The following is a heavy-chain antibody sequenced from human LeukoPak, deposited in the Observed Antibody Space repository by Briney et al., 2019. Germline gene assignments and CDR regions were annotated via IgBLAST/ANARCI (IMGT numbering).Heavy chain of an antibody. J-gene: IGHJ6*03. V-gene: IGHV1-2*06. D-gene: IGHD1-26*01. CDR3: ARQVGAIANYYYYYYMDV. Sequence: ASVKVSCKASGYTFSDFTDYHLPWVRQAPGQGLEWVGRLNPKIGDTYYAQKFQGRVTMTRDTSISTAYMELSRLRSDDTAVYYCARQVGAIANYYYYYYMDVWGKGTTVTVSS. CDR1: GYTFSDFTDYH. CDR2: LNPKIGDT.